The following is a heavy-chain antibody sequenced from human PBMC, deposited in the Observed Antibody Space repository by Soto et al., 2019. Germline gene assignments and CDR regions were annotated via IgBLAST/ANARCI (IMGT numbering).Heavy chain of an antibody. V-gene: IGHV1-69*06. CDR3: ASERTAQYFDF. CDR1: GGTFSSHG. CDR2: IIPTFGTP. J-gene: IGHJ4*02. Sequence: QVQLVQSGTVVQRRGSSVKVSCQASGGTFSSHGMAWVRQAPGQGLEWMGGIIPTFGTPTYAPKIQGRVTITADKSTNTAYMELSSPRSEDTGVYYCASERTAQYFDFWGQGTRITVSS.